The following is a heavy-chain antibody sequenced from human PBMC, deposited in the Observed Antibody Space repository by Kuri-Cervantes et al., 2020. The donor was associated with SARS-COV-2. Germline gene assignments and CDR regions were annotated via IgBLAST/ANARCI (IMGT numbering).Heavy chain of an antibody. CDR3: ARDGGVVIPWFDP. CDR1: GFTFSSYS. Sequence: GESLKISCAASGFTFSSYSMNWVRQAPGKGLEWASYISSSSSYIYYADSVKGRFTISRDNAKNSLYLQMNSLRAEDTAVYYCARDGGVVIPWFDPWGQGTLVTVSS. D-gene: IGHD3-3*01. V-gene: IGHV3-21*05. CDR2: ISSSSSYI. J-gene: IGHJ5*02.